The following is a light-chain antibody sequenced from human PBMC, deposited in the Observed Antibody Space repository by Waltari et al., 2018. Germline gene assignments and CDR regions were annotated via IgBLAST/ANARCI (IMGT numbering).Light chain of an antibody. V-gene: IGLV2-14*01. CDR3: SSYTSASTLV. CDR2: EVS. J-gene: IGLJ1*01. Sequence: QSALTQPASVSGSPGQSITISCTGTSSDVGGYNYISWYQQHPGKAPKLMIYEVSNRPSGVSNRFSCSKSGNTASLTIAGLQAEDEADYYCSSYTSASTLVFATGTKVTVL. CDR1: SSDVGGYNY.